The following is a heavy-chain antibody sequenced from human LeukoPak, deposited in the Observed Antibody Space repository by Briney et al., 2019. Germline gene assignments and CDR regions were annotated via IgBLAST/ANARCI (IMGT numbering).Heavy chain of an antibody. CDR3: VIWETRVLNRGYSYGPKGDY. CDR2: MNPNSGNT. CDR1: GYTFTSYD. J-gene: IGHJ4*02. D-gene: IGHD5-18*01. V-gene: IGHV1-8*01. Sequence: GASVKVSCKASGYTFTSYDINWVRQVTGQGLEWMGWMNPNSGNTGYAQKFQGRVTMTRNTSISTAYMELSSLRSEDTAVYYCVIWETRVLNRGYSYGPKGDYWGQGTLVTVSS.